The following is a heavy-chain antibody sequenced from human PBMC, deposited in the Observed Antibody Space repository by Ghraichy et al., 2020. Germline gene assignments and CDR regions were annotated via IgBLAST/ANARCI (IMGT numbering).Heavy chain of an antibody. CDR1: GYTFTSYG. V-gene: IGHV1-18*01. J-gene: IGHJ4*02. CDR3: ARDKKPSTVVTEFDY. Sequence: ASVKVSCKASGYTFTSYGISWVRQAPGQGLEWMGWISAYNGNTNYAQKLQGRVTMTTDTSTSTAYMELRSLRSDDTAVYYCARDKKPSTVVTEFDYWGQGTLVTVSS. D-gene: IGHD4-23*01. CDR2: ISAYNGNT.